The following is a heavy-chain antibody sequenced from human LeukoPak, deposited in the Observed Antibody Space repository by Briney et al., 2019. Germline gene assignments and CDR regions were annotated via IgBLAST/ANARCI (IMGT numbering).Heavy chain of an antibody. D-gene: IGHD3-10*01. CDR3: AREMEGDYGSGTFFDL. CDR2: ISDSGSTI. V-gene: IGHV3-11*01. J-gene: IGHJ4*02. CDR1: EFVFSDYY. Sequence: GGPLRLSCAASEFVFSDYYMSWIRQAPGKGLEWVSYISDSGSTIYYADSVKGRFTISRDNVKNSLYLQMNGLRAEDTAVYYCAREMEGDYGSGTFFDLWGQGNMVTVSS.